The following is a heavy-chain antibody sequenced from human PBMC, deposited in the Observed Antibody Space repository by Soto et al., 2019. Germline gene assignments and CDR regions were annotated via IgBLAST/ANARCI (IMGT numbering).Heavy chain of an antibody. D-gene: IGHD2-21*02. CDR1: GFTFSSYG. CDR2: ISGSGGST. CDR3: AKGGFQLFAIRDVVTGT. Sequence: GGSLRLSCAASGFTFSSYGMSWVRQAPGKGLEWVSAISGSGGSTYYADSVKGRFTIARDNSKNTLYLQMNSLRAEDTAVYYCAKGGFQLFAIRDVVTGTWGQGTLVTVSS. J-gene: IGHJ5*02. V-gene: IGHV3-23*01.